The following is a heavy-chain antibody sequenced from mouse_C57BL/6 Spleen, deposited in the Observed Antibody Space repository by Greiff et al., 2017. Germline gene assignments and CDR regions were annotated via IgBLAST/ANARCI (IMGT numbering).Heavy chain of an antibody. V-gene: IGHV5-9*01. CDR1: GFTFSSYT. CDR2: ISGGGGNT. CDR3: AIQDYYGSSYEGYFDV. J-gene: IGHJ1*03. D-gene: IGHD1-1*01. Sequence: DVKLVESGGGLVKPGGSLKLSCAASGFTFSSYTMSWVRQTPEKRLEWVATISGGGGNTYYPDSVKGRFTISRDNAKNTLYLQMSSLRSEDTALYYCAIQDYYGSSYEGYFDVWGTGTTVTVSS.